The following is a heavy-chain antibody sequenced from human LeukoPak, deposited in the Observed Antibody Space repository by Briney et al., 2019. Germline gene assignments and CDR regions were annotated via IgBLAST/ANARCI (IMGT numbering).Heavy chain of an antibody. Sequence: PSETLSLTCTVSGGSISTSNYYWSWIRQPPGKGLEWIGEINHSGSTNYNPSLKSRVTISVDTSKNQFSLKLSSVTAADTAVYYCARDLTDFAGTYYFDYWGQGTLVTVSS. J-gene: IGHJ4*02. CDR1: GGSISTSNYY. CDR3: ARDLTDFAGTYYFDY. D-gene: IGHD6-13*01. CDR2: INHSGST. V-gene: IGHV4-39*07.